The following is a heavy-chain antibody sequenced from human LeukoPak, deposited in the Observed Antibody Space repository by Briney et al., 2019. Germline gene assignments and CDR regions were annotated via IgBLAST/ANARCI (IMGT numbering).Heavy chain of an antibody. CDR1: GFIFSNSA. J-gene: IGHJ4*02. CDR3: AAQGGSGDLRY. V-gene: IGHV3-15*01. Sequence: GRSLRLSCAASGFIFSNSAMHWVRQAPGKGLEWVGRIKRIIDGGTTDYAAPVKGRFTVSRDDSINTLYLQMSSLKTEDTAVYYCAAQGGSGDLRYWGQGTLVTVSS. D-gene: IGHD4-17*01. CDR2: IKRIIDGGTT.